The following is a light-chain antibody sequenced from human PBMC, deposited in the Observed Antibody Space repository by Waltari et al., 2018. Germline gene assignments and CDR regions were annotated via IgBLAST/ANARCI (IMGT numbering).Light chain of an antibody. CDR1: QSSSSY. CDR3: QQSYSTPRT. J-gene: IGKJ1*01. CDR2: AAS. V-gene: IGKV1-39*01. Sequence: DIQMTQSPSSLSAPVGARVTITCRASQSSSSYLNWYQQKPGKAPKLLIYAASSLQSGVPSRFSGSGSGTDFTLTISSLQPEDFATYYCQQSYSTPRTFGQGTKVEIK.